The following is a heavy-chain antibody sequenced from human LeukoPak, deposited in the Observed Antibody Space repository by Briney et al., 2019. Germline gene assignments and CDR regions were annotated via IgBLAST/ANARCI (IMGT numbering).Heavy chain of an antibody. Sequence: GGSLRLSCAASGFTFSSYSMNWVRQAPGKGLEWVSYISSSSSTIYYADSVKGRFTISRDNAKNSLYLQMNSLRAEDTAVYYCARESRIAVAGTKSYYYYGMDVWGQGTTVTVSS. J-gene: IGHJ6*02. V-gene: IGHV3-48*04. CDR2: ISSSSSTI. D-gene: IGHD6-19*01. CDR1: GFTFSSYS. CDR3: ARESRIAVAGTKSYYYYGMDV.